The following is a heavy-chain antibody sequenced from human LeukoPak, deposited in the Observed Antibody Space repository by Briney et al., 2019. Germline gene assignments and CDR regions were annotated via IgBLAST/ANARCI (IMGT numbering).Heavy chain of an antibody. CDR1: GFTFSSYS. V-gene: IGHV3-21*01. CDR2: ISSSSSYI. Sequence: GGSLRLSCAASGFTFSSYSVNWVRQAPGKGLEWVSSISSSSSYIYYADSVKGRFTISRDNAKNSLYLQMNSLRAEDTAVYYCASRYSSDLGFDYWGQGTLVTVSS. CDR3: ASRYSSDLGFDY. D-gene: IGHD6-19*01. J-gene: IGHJ4*02.